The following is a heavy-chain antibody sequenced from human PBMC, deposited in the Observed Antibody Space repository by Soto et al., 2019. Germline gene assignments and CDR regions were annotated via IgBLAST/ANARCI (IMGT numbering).Heavy chain of an antibody. V-gene: IGHV4-30-4*01. J-gene: IGHJ4*02. CDR2: ISNSGST. D-gene: IGHD4-17*01. CDR1: GGSVTSDEDY. Sequence: KPSETLSLTCTVSGGSVTSDEDYWSWIRQSPGKGLEWIGYISNSGSTGYNPSLKTRLSMSVDRPKNQFTLRLTSVTAADTAVYFCATESGSTYGYFDYWGQGTQVTVSS. CDR3: ATESGSTYGYFDY.